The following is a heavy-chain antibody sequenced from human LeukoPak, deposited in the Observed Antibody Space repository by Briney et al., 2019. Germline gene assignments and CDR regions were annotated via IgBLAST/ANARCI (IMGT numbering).Heavy chain of an antibody. J-gene: IGHJ4*02. CDR3: ARDLDSSGWSW. CDR1: GFTFSSYS. Sequence: GGSLRLSYAASGFTFSSYSMNWVRQAPGKGLEWVSSISSSSSYIYYADSVKGRFTISRDNAKNSLYLQMNSLRAEDTAVYYCARDLDSSGWSWWGQGTLVTVSS. V-gene: IGHV3-21*01. CDR2: ISSSSSYI. D-gene: IGHD6-19*01.